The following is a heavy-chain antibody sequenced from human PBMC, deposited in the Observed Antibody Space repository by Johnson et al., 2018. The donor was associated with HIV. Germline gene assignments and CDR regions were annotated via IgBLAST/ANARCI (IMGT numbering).Heavy chain of an antibody. CDR3: ARSVSLVRGALDI. V-gene: IGHV3-7*05. Sequence: VQLVESGGGLVQPGGSLRLSCAASGFSFSSYAMSWVRQAPGKGLEWVTNIKEDGSEKYYVDSGRGRFTISRDNGKNSLYLQMNSLRVDDTAVYYCARSVSLVRGALDIWGQVTMVTVSS. J-gene: IGHJ3*02. D-gene: IGHD2/OR15-2a*01. CDR2: IKEDGSEK. CDR1: GFSFSSYA.